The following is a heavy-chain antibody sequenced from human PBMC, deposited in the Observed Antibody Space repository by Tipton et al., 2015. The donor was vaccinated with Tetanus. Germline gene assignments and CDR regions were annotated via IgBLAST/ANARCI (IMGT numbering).Heavy chain of an antibody. J-gene: IGHJ4*02. Sequence: LVKPTQTLSLTCTVSGGSINSGGYYWSWIRQHPGKGLEWIGDIYYSGSTYYNPSLKSRVSISVDTSKNQFSLKLNSVTAADTAVYYCARDQARGARGWNYFDYWGQGTLVTVSS. CDR3: ARDQARGARGWNYFDY. D-gene: IGHD1-26*01. CDR1: GGSINSGGYY. V-gene: IGHV4-31*03. CDR2: IYYSGST.